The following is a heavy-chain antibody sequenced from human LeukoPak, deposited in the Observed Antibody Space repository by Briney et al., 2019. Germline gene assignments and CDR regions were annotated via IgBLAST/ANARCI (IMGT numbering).Heavy chain of an antibody. J-gene: IGHJ6*02. CDR3: ARDRDFWSSYDRIHRLDV. D-gene: IGHD3-3*01. CDR2: ISSSRSYI. Sequence: PGGSLRLSCVASGFTFSSYSMKWVRQAPGKGREWVSSISSSRSYIDYADSVKGRFTISRDNAKNSLYLQMRSLRAEDTAVFYCARDRDFWSSYDRIHRLDVWGQGSTVTVSS. CDR1: GFTFSSYS. V-gene: IGHV3-21*01.